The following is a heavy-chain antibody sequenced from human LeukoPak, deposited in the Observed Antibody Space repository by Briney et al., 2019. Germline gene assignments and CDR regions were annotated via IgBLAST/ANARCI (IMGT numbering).Heavy chain of an antibody. CDR3: ARSKSGYYYTFDY. Sequence: ASVKVSCKASGGTFSSYAISWVRQAPGQGLEWMGRIIPIFGTANYAQKFQGRVTITTDESTSTVYMELSSLRSEDTAVYYCARSKSGYYYTFDYWGQGTLVTVSS. CDR2: IIPIFGTA. V-gene: IGHV1-69*05. CDR1: GGTFSSYA. D-gene: IGHD3-22*01. J-gene: IGHJ4*02.